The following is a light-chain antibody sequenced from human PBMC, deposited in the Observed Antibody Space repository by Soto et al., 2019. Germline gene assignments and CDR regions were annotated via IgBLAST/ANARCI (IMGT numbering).Light chain of an antibody. J-gene: IGKJ4*01. CDR3: QQRNNYPRVT. CDR2: GAS. Sequence: DIQLTQSPSFLSASVGDRVTITCRASQGISSYLAWYQQKPGKAPNLLIYGASTLQSGVPSRFRGSGSGTEFTLTISSLQPEDFATYYCQQRNNYPRVTFGGGTKVEIK. V-gene: IGKV1-9*01. CDR1: QGISSY.